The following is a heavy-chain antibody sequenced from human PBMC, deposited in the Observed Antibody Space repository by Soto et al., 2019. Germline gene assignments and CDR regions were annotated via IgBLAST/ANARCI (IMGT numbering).Heavy chain of an antibody. V-gene: IGHV4-59*08. J-gene: IGHJ5*02. CDR3: ARHSYYSSPLRFDP. CDR1: GGSITGYY. D-gene: IGHD4-4*01. CDR2: IHYSGST. Sequence: QVQLQESGPGLVQPSETLSLTCTVSGGSITGYYWSWIRQPPGKGPEWIGNIHYSGSTNYNPSLKRRVPISVDTSKNPFSLKLSSVTAAETAVYYCARHSYYSSPLRFDPWGQGTLVTVSS.